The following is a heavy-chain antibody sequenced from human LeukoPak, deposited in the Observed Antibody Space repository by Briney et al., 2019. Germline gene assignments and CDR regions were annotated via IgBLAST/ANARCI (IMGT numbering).Heavy chain of an antibody. D-gene: IGHD2-2*01. CDR2: ISGSAGRT. V-gene: IGHV3-23*01. CDR3: AKDRLRSSTSCYELLDY. Sequence: GGSLRLSCATSGFNFSSYAMSWVRQAPGKALEWVSGISGSAGRTYYADSVKGRFTISRDNSKNTLYVQMNSLRAEDTAVYYCAKDRLRSSTSCYELLDYWGQGTLVTVSS. CDR1: GFNFSSYA. J-gene: IGHJ4*02.